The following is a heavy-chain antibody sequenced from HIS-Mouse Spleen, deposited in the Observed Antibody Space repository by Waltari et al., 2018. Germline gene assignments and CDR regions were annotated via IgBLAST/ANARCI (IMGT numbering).Heavy chain of an antibody. J-gene: IGHJ2*01. CDR1: GGSISSSSYY. CDR3: AREIPYSSSWYDWYFDL. V-gene: IGHV4-39*07. Sequence: QLQLQESGPGLVKPSDTLSLTCTVSGGSISSSSYYWGWIRQPPGKGLGWIGMIYYSWRTYSNPSLKSRVTISVDTSKNQFSLKLSSVTAADTAVYYCAREIPYSSSWYDWYFDLWGRGTLVTVSS. D-gene: IGHD6-13*01. CDR2: IYYSWRT.